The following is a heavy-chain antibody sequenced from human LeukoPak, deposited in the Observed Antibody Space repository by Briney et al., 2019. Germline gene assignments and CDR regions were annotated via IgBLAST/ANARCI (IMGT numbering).Heavy chain of an antibody. J-gene: IGHJ6*02. V-gene: IGHV3-23*01. D-gene: IGHD6-13*01. CDR3: ARGAAGTDYYYGMDV. CDR1: GFTFSSYA. CDR2: ISGSGGST. Sequence: PGGSLRLSCAASGFTFSSYAMSWVRQAPGKGLEWVSSISGSGGSTYYADSVKGRFTISRDNSKNTLYLQMNSLTADDTAVYYCARGAAGTDYYYGMDVWGQGTTVTVSS.